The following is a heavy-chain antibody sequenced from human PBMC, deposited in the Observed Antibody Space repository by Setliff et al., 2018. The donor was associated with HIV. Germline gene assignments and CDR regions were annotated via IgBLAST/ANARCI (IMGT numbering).Heavy chain of an antibody. CDR3: ARGGTSSNWFGP. Sequence: PSETLSLTCVISGASLSTHYWSWIRQSPGKGLEWIGNIHYTGISDFNPSLKRRATISLDRPKNQFSLKLISVTAADTAVYYCARGGTSSNWFGPWGQGTLVTVSS. CDR1: GASLSTHY. J-gene: IGHJ5*02. V-gene: IGHV4-59*11. CDR2: IHYTGIS. D-gene: IGHD2-2*01.